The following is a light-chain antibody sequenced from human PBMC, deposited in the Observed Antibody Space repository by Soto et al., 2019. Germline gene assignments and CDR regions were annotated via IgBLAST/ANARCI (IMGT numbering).Light chain of an antibody. CDR1: QSVSNN. CDR2: GAS. CDR3: KQYNNLPPWT. J-gene: IGKJ1*01. V-gene: IGKV3-15*01. Sequence: EIVMTHSPATLSVSPGERATLSCRASQSVSNNLAWYQQKTGQAPRLLIYGASTRATGIPARFSGSGSGTEFTLTISRLHSEDFAVYYLKQYNNLPPWTFGQGTKVEIK.